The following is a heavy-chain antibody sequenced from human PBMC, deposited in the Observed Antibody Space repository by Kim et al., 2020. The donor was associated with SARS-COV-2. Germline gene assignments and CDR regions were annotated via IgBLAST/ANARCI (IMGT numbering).Heavy chain of an antibody. Sequence: GGSLRLSCAASGFTFSTFSMNWVRQAPGKGLEWISFISATGNVAYYADSVKGRFTTSRDNAKNSLSLQMDSLRHEDTAVYYCARDKRSGFDAFDIWGQGTMVTVSS. CDR3: ARDKRSGFDAFDI. J-gene: IGHJ3*02. CDR2: ISATGNVA. CDR1: GFTFSTFS. D-gene: IGHD3-3*01. V-gene: IGHV3-48*02.